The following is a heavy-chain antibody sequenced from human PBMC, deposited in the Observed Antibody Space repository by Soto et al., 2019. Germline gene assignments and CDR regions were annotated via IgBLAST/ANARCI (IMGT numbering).Heavy chain of an antibody. D-gene: IGHD6-13*01. CDR2: INPVNGNT. CDR3: ARGIATGQLDP. J-gene: IGHJ5*02. Sequence: QVQLVQSGAEVKKPGASVMLSCKASVYTFTTYTMNWVRQAPGQRLEWMGWINPVNGNTKSSQKFQDRVIITRDTSASTAYMELRSLRSEDTAVYYCARGIATGQLDPWGQGTLVIVSS. CDR1: VYTFTTYT. V-gene: IGHV1-3*01.